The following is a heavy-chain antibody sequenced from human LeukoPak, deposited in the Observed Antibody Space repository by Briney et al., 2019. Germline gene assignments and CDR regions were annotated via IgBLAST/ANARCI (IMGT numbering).Heavy chain of an antibody. V-gene: IGHV3-23*01. Sequence: GGSLRLSCSASGFSLTTYPMAWVRQAAGKGLEWVSVIGPDGGGIQYVDSVKGRFTISRDTSKNTLYLQMNSLRAEDTAVYYCAEYAPPSTLLTRFFDSWGQETLVTVSS. CDR3: AEYAPPSTLLTRFFDS. CDR1: GFSLTTYP. D-gene: IGHD2-21*02. CDR2: IGPDGGGI. J-gene: IGHJ4*02.